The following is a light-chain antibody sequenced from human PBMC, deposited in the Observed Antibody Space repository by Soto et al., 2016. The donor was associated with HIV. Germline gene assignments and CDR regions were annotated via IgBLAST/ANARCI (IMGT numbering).Light chain of an antibody. CDR1: NIGSQS. J-gene: IGLJ2*01. V-gene: IGLV3-21*02. CDR2: DDS. Sequence: SYVLTQPASVSVAPGETARITCAGNNIGSQSVHWYQQRPGQAPVLVVFDDSDRPSGIPERFSGSNSGNTATLTISGVEAGDEADYYCQVWDVSSDLVVFGGGTKLTVL. CDR3: QVWDVSSDLVV.